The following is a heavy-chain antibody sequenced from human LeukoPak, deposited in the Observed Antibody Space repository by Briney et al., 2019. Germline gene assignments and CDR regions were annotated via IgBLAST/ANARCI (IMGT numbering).Heavy chain of an antibody. D-gene: IGHD1-20*01. CDR1: GFTFSSYW. J-gene: IGHJ4*02. Sequence: GGSLRLSCAASGFTFSSYWMSWVRQAPGKGLEWVANIKQDGSEKYYVGSVKGRFTISRDNAKNSLYLQMNSLRAEDTAVYYCARDLDITGTQCFDYWGQETLVTVSS. CDR3: ARDLDITGTQCFDY. CDR2: IKQDGSEK. V-gene: IGHV3-7*01.